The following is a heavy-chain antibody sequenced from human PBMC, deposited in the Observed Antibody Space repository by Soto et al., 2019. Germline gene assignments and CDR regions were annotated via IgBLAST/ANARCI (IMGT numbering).Heavy chain of an antibody. CDR2: IYYSGST. J-gene: IGHJ4*02. CDR1: GGSISSYY. CDR3: ARHRSIAALPFDY. V-gene: IGHV4-59*08. D-gene: IGHD6-6*01. Sequence: QVQLQESGPGLVKPSETLSLTCTVSGGSISSYYWSWIRQPPGKGLEWIGYIYYSGSTNYSPSVNSRVTISVDTSNNRFSLRLSSVTVADTAVYYCARHRSIAALPFDYWGQGTQVTVSS.